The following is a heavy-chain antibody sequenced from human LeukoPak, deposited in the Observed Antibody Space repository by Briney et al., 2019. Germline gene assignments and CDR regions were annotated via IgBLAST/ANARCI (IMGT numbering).Heavy chain of an antibody. D-gene: IGHD3-22*01. Sequence: PGGSLRLSCATSGFTFSSYGMHWVRQAPGKGVEWVSAISGSGGSTYYADSVKGRFTISRDNSKNTLYLQMNSLRAEDTAVYYCAKDLFYYDSSGFFDYWGQGTLVTVSS. V-gene: IGHV3-23*01. CDR1: GFTFSSYG. J-gene: IGHJ4*02. CDR3: AKDLFYYDSSGFFDY. CDR2: ISGSGGST.